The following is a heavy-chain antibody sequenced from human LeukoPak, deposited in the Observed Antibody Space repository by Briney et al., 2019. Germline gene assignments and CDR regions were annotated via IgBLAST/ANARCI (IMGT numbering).Heavy chain of an antibody. J-gene: IGHJ2*01. D-gene: IGHD1-26*01. CDR3: ARRIIVVGARTPHYWYFDL. CDR1: GGSISSSSYY. V-gene: IGHV4-39*01. CDR2: IYYSGST. Sequence: KSSETLSLTCTVSGGSISSSSYYWGWVRQPPGKGLEWIVSIYYSGSTYYNPSLKSRVTISVDTSKNQFSLKLSSVTAADTAVYYCARRIIVVGARTPHYWYFDLWGRGTLVTVSS.